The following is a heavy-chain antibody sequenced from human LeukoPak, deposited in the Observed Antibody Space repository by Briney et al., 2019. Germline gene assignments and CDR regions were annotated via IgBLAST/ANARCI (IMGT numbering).Heavy chain of an antibody. J-gene: IGHJ4*02. Sequence: SGTLSLTCAVSGDSISNGNWWGWVRQPPGKGLEWIGEIYHSGSTNYNPSLKSRVTISVDRSKNHFSLNLNSVTAADTAVYYCARLCSGGSCSSYFDYWGQGTLVTVSS. V-gene: IGHV4-4*02. CDR3: ARLCSGGSCSSYFDY. CDR1: GDSISNGNW. D-gene: IGHD2-15*01. CDR2: IYHSGST.